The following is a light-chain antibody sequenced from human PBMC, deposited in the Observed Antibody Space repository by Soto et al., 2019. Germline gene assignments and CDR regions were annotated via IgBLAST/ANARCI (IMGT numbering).Light chain of an antibody. CDR3: LQFNDWPRT. Sequence: IVMTQSPVTLSGSLGERATLSCRASQSVGSDVAWYHQKVGQAPRLLIYDASTRATGIPDRFSGSGSGTEFTLTIYSLQSEDFAVYYCLQFNDWPRTFGQGTKVEMK. J-gene: IGKJ1*01. CDR2: DAS. CDR1: QSVGSD. V-gene: IGKV3-15*01.